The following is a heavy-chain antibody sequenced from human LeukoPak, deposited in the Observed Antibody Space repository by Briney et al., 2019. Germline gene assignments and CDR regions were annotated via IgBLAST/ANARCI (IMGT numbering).Heavy chain of an antibody. Sequence: ASVKVSCKASGYTFTGYYINWVRQAPGQGLEWMGIINPSGDGDSTSYAQKFQGRVIMTRDMSTNTVYMELSSLRSEDTAVYYCARGVCSGTSCYWGHNWFDPWGQGTLVTVSS. D-gene: IGHD2-2*01. CDR1: GYTFTGYY. V-gene: IGHV1-46*01. J-gene: IGHJ5*02. CDR2: INPSGDGDST. CDR3: ARGVCSGTSCYWGHNWFDP.